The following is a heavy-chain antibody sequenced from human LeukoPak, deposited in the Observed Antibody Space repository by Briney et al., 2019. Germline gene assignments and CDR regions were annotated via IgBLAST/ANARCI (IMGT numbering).Heavy chain of an antibody. J-gene: IGHJ5*02. D-gene: IGHD2-2*03. V-gene: IGHV1-2*06. CDR2: INPNSGGT. CDR1: GYTFTGYY. Sequence: ASVKVSCKASGYTFTGYYMHWVRQAPGQGLEWMGRINPNSGGTNYAQKFQGRVTMTRDTSISTAYMELSRLRSDDMAVYYCARDVDIVVRNWFDPWGQGTLVTVSS. CDR3: ARDVDIVVRNWFDP.